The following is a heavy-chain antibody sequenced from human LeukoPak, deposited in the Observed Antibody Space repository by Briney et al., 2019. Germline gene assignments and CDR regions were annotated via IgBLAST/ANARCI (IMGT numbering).Heavy chain of an antibody. J-gene: IGHJ4*02. D-gene: IGHD3-22*01. CDR1: GGSISSYY. Sequence: PSETLSLTCTVSGGSISSYYWSWIRQPAGKGPEWIGRIYTSGSTNYNPSLKSRVTMSVDTSKNQFSLKLSSVTAADTAVYYCASSWDSSGYYYLDYWGQGTLVTVSS. CDR3: ASSWDSSGYYYLDY. V-gene: IGHV4-4*07. CDR2: IYTSGST.